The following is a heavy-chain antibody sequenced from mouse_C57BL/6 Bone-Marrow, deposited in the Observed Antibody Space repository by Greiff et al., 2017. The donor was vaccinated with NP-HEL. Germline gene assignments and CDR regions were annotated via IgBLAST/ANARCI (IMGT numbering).Heavy chain of an antibody. CDR1: GYSITSGYY. V-gene: IGHV3-6*01. D-gene: IGHD1-1*01. J-gene: IGHJ2*01. Sequence: VQLKESGPGLVKPSQSLSLTCSVTGYSITSGYYWNWIRQFPGNKLEWMGYISYDGSNNYNPSLKNRISITRDTSKNQFFLKLNSVTTEDTATYYCARGSYYGSFDYWGQGTTLTVSS. CDR2: ISYDGSN. CDR3: ARGSYYGSFDY.